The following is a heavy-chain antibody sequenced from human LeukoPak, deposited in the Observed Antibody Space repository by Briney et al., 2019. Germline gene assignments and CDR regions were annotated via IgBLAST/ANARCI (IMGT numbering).Heavy chain of an antibody. CDR3: ASTDSSGYYYGY. J-gene: IGHJ4*02. CDR2: INHSGST. CDR1: GGSFSGYY. D-gene: IGHD3-22*01. V-gene: IGHV4-34*01. Sequence: SETLSLTCAVYGGSFSGYYWSWIRQPPGKGLEWIGEINHSGSTNYNPSLKSRVTISVDTSKNQFSLKLSPVTAADTAVYYCASTDSSGYYYGYWGQGTLVTVSS.